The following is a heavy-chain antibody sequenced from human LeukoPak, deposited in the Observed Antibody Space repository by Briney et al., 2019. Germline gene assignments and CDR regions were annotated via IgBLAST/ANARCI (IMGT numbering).Heavy chain of an antibody. V-gene: IGHV3-66*01. J-gene: IGHJ4*02. Sequence: GGSLRLSCAASGFTVSSNYMSWVRQALGKGLEWVSVIYSGGSTYYADSVKGRFTISRDNSKNTLYLQMNSLRAEDTAVYYCARTPYNWNYGGYLDYWGQGTLVTVSS. CDR2: IYSGGST. D-gene: IGHD1-7*01. CDR1: GFTVSSNY. CDR3: ARTPYNWNYGGYLDY.